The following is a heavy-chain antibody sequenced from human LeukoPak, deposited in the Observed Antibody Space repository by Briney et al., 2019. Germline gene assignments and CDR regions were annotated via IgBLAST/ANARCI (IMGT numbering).Heavy chain of an antibody. V-gene: IGHV3-64*01. CDR3: AREVDGGFDT. CDR1: GFTFSFYT. Sequence: GGSLRLSCATSGFTFSFYTMHWVRQAPGKGLESVSAISANGDSTYYLNSVRDRFIISRDDSKNTLNLQMGRLRVEDTAVYYCAREVDGGFDTWGQGALVTVSS. J-gene: IGHJ5*02. CDR2: ISANGDST. D-gene: IGHD3-16*01.